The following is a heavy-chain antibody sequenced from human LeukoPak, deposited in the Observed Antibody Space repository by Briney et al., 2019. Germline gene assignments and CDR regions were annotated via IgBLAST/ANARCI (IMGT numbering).Heavy chain of an antibody. CDR1: GGSISPFF. CDR3: ARWNEGFDN. J-gene: IGHJ4*02. CDR2: ISYSGNT. D-gene: IGHD1-1*01. Sequence: SETLSLTCTVSGGSISPFFWSWIRQPPGKGLEWIGSISYSGNTNYNPSLKSRVTISVDTSKNQFPLNLSSVTAADTAVYYCARWNEGFDNWGQGTLVTVSS. V-gene: IGHV4-59*01.